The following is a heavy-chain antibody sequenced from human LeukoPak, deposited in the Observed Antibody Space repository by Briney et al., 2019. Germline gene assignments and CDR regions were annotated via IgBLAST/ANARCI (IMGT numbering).Heavy chain of an antibody. CDR2: IDPSDSYT. CDR3: ARVAMVRGVYYYYYYGMDV. D-gene: IGHD3-10*01. CDR1: GYIFTSYW. V-gene: IGHV5-10-1*01. J-gene: IGHJ6*02. Sequence: GESLKISCKGSGYIFTSYWISWVRQMPGKGLEWMGRIDPSDSYTNYSPSFQGHVTISADKSISTAYLQWSSLKASDTAMYYCARVAMVRGVYYYYYYGMDVWGQGTTVTVSS.